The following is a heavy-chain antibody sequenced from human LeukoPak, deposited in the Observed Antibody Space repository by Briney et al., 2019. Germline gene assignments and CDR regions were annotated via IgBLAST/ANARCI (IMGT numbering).Heavy chain of an antibody. CDR1: GGSISGSY. CDR2: IYTSGST. CDR3: ARGFGQLLRFDP. Sequence: SETLSLTCTVSGGSISGSYWSWIRQPPGKGLEWIGYIYTSGSTNYNPSLKSRVTMSVDTFKNQFSLKLSSVTAADMAVYYCARGFGQLLRFDPWGQGTLVTVSS. V-gene: IGHV4-4*08. J-gene: IGHJ5*02. D-gene: IGHD2-2*01.